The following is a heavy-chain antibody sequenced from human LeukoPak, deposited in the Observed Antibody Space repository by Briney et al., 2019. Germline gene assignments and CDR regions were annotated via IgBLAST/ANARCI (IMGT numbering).Heavy chain of an antibody. Sequence: GGSLRLSCATSGFTFSNYGMHWVRQAPGKGLEWVAFIRFDGSTKYYADSVKGRFTISRDNAKNSLYLQMNSLRAEDTAVYYCAELGITMIGGVWGKGTTVTISS. CDR2: IRFDGSTK. CDR3: AELGITMIGGV. D-gene: IGHD3-10*02. V-gene: IGHV3-30*02. CDR1: GFTFSNYG. J-gene: IGHJ6*04.